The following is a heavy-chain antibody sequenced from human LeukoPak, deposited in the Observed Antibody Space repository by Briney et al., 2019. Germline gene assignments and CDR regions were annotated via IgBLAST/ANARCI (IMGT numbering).Heavy chain of an antibody. Sequence: ASVKVSCKASGYTFTSYGISWVRQAPGQGLEWMGWISAYNGNTNYAQKLQGRVTMTTDTSTSTAYMELRSLRSDDTAVYYCAREPVPWPYDFWSGYYKIGMDVWGQGTTVTVSS. D-gene: IGHD3-3*01. CDR2: ISAYNGNT. J-gene: IGHJ6*02. CDR3: AREPVPWPYDFWSGYYKIGMDV. CDR1: GYTFTSYG. V-gene: IGHV1-18*01.